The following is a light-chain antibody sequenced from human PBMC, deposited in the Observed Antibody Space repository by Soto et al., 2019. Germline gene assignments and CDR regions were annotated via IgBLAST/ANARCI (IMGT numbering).Light chain of an antibody. V-gene: IGLV2-14*03. CDR2: DVN. J-gene: IGLJ2*01. CDR3: SSYTTSRTVV. CDR1: SSDVGAYNY. Sequence: QSALTQPASVSGSPGQSITIPCTGTSSDVGAYNYVSWYQQHPGKAPKLMIFDVNSRPSGVSNRFSGYKSGNTASLTISGLQAEDEADYYCSSYTTSRTVVFGGGTKLTVL.